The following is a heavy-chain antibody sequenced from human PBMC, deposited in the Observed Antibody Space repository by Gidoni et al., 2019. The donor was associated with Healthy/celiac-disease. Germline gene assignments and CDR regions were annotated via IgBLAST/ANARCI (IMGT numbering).Heavy chain of an antibody. Sequence: EVQLVESGGIVVQPGGSLRLSCAASGFTFDDYTMHWVRQAPGKGLEWVSLISWDGDSAFYADSVKGRFTISRDNSKNSLYLQMNSLRTEDTALYYCAKGGGYYYGSGSLLNWGQGTLVTVSS. CDR2: ISWDGDSA. CDR3: AKGGGYYYGSGSLLN. D-gene: IGHD3-10*01. CDR1: GFTFDDYT. J-gene: IGHJ4*02. V-gene: IGHV3-43*01.